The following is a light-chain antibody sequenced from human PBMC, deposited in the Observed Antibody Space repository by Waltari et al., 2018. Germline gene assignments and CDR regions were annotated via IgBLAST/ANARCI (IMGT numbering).Light chain of an antibody. V-gene: IGLV2-14*02. Sequence: QSALTQTASVSGSPGQSITISCTGVSSDVGNYDVVSWYQKHPDKPPKLIVYEVSKRPSGVSDRFSGSKSDTSASLSISGLQSEDEADYYCTTSDDGLPGWVFGGGTKLTVV. CDR1: SSDVGNYDV. J-gene: IGLJ3*02. CDR2: EVS. CDR3: TTSDDGLPGWV.